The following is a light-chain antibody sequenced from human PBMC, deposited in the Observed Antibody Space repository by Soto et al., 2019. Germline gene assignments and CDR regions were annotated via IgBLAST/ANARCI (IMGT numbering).Light chain of an antibody. V-gene: IGKV1-5*01. CDR3: QESNSYWT. CDR1: QTISSW. CDR2: DAS. Sequence: DIQMTQSPCTLSASVGDRVXIXCRASQTISSWLAWYQQHPGTAPKRLIYDASNLQSGVPSRFSGSGSGTEFTLTISTLQPDDFATYYCQESNSYWTFCQGTKVDIK. J-gene: IGKJ1*01.